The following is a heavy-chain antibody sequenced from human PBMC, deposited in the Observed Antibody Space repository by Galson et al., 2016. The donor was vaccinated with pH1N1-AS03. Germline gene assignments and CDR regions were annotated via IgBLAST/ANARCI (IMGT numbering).Heavy chain of an antibody. V-gene: IGHV1-8*03. J-gene: IGHJ5*02. CDR2: MNPDSGNT. CDR1: GYTFTTYD. D-gene: IGHD2-15*01. CDR3: ARGVVDCSGPACSGTLRFDP. Sequence: SVKVSCKASGYTFTTYDINWVRQASGQGLEWMGWMNPDSGNTGYAPSFQGRVTITRDTSISTAYMELSSLRSEDTTVYYCARGVVDCSGPACSGTLRFDPWGQGTLVTVSS.